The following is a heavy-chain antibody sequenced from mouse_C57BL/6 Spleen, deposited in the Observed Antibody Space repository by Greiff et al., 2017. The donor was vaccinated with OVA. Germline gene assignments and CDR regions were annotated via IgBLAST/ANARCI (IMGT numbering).Heavy chain of an antibody. D-gene: IGHD2-3*01. CDR3: ARSPIYDGYYAWYFDV. J-gene: IGHJ1*03. CDR1: GYTFTDYA. V-gene: IGHV1-67*01. Sequence: LQESGPELVRPGVSVKISCKGSGYTFTDYAMHWVKQSHAKSLEWIGVISTYYGDASYNQKFKDKATMTVDKSSSTASMELARLTSEDSAVYYCARSPIYDGYYAWYFDVWGTGTTVTVSS. CDR2: ISTYYGDA.